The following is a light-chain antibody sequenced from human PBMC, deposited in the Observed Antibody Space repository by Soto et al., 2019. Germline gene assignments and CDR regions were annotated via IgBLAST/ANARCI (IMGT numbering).Light chain of an antibody. J-gene: IGKJ5*01. CDR3: RQDGSSGGIT. CDR2: AAS. V-gene: IGKV3-20*01. Sequence: PGERASLSFRTSQTVIYNQITWYQHTPGQAPPLLIYAASSRATGIPDRFSGSGYGTDLALTITILEHEDYAMYYCRQDGSSGGITFGHGTGLEI. CDR1: QTVIYNQ.